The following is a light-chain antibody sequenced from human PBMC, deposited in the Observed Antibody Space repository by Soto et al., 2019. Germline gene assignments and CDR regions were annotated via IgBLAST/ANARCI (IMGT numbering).Light chain of an antibody. Sequence: QSVLTQPASVSGSPGQSITISCTGTSSDVGGYNYVSWYQQHPGKAAKLMIYDVSNRPSGVSNRFSGSKSGNTASLTISGLQAEDEADYYCSSYTSSSTLGGVFGTGTKVTVL. CDR1: SSDVGGYNY. J-gene: IGLJ1*01. CDR3: SSYTSSSTLGGV. V-gene: IGLV2-14*01. CDR2: DVS.